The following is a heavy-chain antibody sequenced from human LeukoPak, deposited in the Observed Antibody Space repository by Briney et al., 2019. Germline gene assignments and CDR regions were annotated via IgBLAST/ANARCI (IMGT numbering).Heavy chain of an antibody. Sequence: GGSLRLSCAASGFTFSSYAMSWVRQAPGKGLEWVAVISYDGSNKYYADSVKGRFTISRDNSKNTLYLQMNSLRAEDTAVYYCARAPSGLCSGGSCYSGGGWFDPWGQGTLVTVSS. D-gene: IGHD2-15*01. J-gene: IGHJ5*02. CDR3: ARAPSGLCSGGSCYSGGGWFDP. CDR1: GFTFSSYA. V-gene: IGHV3-30*04. CDR2: ISYDGSNK.